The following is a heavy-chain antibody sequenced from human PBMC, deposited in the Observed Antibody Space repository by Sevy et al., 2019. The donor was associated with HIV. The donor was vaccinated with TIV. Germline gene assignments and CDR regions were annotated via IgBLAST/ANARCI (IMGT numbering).Heavy chain of an antibody. CDR3: AKEGQAGY. CDR1: GFTFSNHD. J-gene: IGHJ4*02. D-gene: IGHD6-19*01. V-gene: IGHV3-30*02. Sequence: GGSLRLSCVASGFTFSNHDMHWVRQAPGKGLEWVAVIGYDGSTEYYADSVKGRFTISRDNSKNTLYLQMNSLRPEDTALYSCAKEGQAGYWGQGTPVTVSS. CDR2: IGYDGSTE.